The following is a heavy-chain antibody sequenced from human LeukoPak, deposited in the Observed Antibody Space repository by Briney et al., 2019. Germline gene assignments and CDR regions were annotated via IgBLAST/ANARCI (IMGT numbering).Heavy chain of an antibody. V-gene: IGHV4-34*01. CDR2: INHSGST. CDR1: GGSFSGYY. CDR3: ARDQRYVWGSYRSLDY. Sequence: PSETLSPTCAVYGGSFSGYYWSWIRQPPGKGLEWIGEINHSGSTNYNPSLKSRVTISVDTSKNQFSLKLSSVTAADTAVYYCARDQRYVWGSYRSLDYWGQGTLVTVSS. J-gene: IGHJ4*02. D-gene: IGHD3-16*02.